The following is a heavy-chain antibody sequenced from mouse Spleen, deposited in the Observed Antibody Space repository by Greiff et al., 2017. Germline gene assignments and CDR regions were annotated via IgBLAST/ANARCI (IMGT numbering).Heavy chain of an antibody. CDR1: GYTFTDHT. J-gene: IGHJ3*01. D-gene: IGHD1-1*01. Sequence: VQLQQSDAELVKPGASVKISCKVSGYTFTDHTIHWMKQRPEQGLEWIGYIYPRDGSTKYNEKFKGKATLTADKSSSTAYMQLNSLTSEDSAVYFCARPVYYYDGSYGFAYWGQGTLVTVSA. CDR2: IYPRDGST. V-gene: IGHV1-78*01. CDR3: ARPVYYYDGSYGFAY.